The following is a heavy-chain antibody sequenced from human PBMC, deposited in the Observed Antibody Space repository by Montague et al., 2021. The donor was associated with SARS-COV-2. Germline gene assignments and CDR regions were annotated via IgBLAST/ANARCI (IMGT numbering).Heavy chain of an antibody. J-gene: IGHJ4*02. CDR1: GFTFRSYG. V-gene: IGHV3-33*01. CDR2: IWYDGSNK. Sequence: SLRLSCAASGFTFRSYGMHWVRQAPGKGLEWVAVIWYDGSNKYYADSVKGRFTISRDNSENTLYLQMNSLRAEDTAVYYCARDSRGDSEHFDYWGQGTLVTVSS. CDR3: ARDSRGDSEHFDY. D-gene: IGHD3-10*01.